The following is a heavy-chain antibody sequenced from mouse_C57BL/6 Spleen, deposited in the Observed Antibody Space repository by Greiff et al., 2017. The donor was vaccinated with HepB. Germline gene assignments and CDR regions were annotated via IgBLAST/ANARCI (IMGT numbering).Heavy chain of an antibody. CDR3: ARSDSSGYGGFDY. Sequence: VQLQQSGPELVKPAASVKISCKASGYAFSSSWMNWVKQRPGKGLEWIGRIYPGDGDTNYNGKFKGKATLTADKSSSTAYMQLSSLTSEDSAVYFCARSDSSGYGGFDYWGQGTTLTVSS. D-gene: IGHD3-2*02. V-gene: IGHV1-82*01. CDR2: IYPGDGDT. J-gene: IGHJ2*01. CDR1: GYAFSSSW.